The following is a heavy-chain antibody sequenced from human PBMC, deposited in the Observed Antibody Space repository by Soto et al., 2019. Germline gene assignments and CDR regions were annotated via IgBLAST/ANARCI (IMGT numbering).Heavy chain of an antibody. CDR3: ARGFKVTTIFGVVIKKGSWFDP. CDR1: GYTFTSYD. J-gene: IGHJ5*02. Sequence: ALVKFSCKACGYTFTSYDINWVRQATGQGLEWMGWMNPNSGNTGYTQKFQGRVTMTRNTSISTAYMELSSLRSEDTAVYYCARGFKVTTIFGVVIKKGSWFDPWGQGTLVTVCS. CDR2: MNPNSGNT. V-gene: IGHV1-8*01. D-gene: IGHD3-3*01.